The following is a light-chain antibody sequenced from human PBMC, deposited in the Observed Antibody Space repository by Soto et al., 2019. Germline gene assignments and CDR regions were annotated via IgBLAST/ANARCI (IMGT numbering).Light chain of an antibody. CDR2: QDN. Sequence: SYELTQPPSVSVSPGQTASIPCSGDKLGDKFACWFQQKPGQSPVLVIYQDNKRPSGIPERFSGSSSGNTATLTISGTQAMDEAAYYCQAWDSSTVVFGGGTKLTVL. CDR1: KLGDKF. V-gene: IGLV3-1*01. CDR3: QAWDSSTVV. J-gene: IGLJ2*01.